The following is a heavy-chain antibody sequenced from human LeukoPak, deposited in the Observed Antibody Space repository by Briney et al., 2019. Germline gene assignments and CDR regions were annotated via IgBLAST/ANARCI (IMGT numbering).Heavy chain of an antibody. CDR2: VNHSGYT. J-gene: IGHJ4*02. CDR3: ARQLYGCDY. CDR1: GVSFSTYY. V-gene: IGHV4-34*01. Sequence: SETLSLTCDVSGVSFSTYYWSWIRQSPEKGLEWIGEVNHSGYTNYNPSLKGRVTISVDTSKNQFSLKLSSVTAADTAVYYCARQLYGCDYWGQGTLVTVSS. D-gene: IGHD3-16*01.